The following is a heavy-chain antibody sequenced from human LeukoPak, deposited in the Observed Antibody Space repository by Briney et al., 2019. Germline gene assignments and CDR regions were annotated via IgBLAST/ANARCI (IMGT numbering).Heavy chain of an antibody. CDR3: ARHARFLDYYYGMDV. V-gene: IGHV5-51*01. CDR2: IYPGDSDT. CDR1: GYSFTSYW. D-gene: IGHD3-3*01. Sequence: PGGSLKISCKGSGYSFTSYWIGWVRQLPGKGLEWMGIIYPGDSDTRYSPSFQGQATISADKSISTAYLQWSSLKASDTAMYYCARHARFLDYYYGMDVWGQGTTVTVSS. J-gene: IGHJ6*02.